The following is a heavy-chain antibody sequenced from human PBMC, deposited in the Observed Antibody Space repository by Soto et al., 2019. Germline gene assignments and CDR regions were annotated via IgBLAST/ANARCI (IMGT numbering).Heavy chain of an antibody. J-gene: IGHJ4*02. V-gene: IGHV1-69*12. CDR2: IIPIVGTA. CDR3: AGSGSYYEVEYYFDY. Sequence: QVQLVQSGAEVKKPGSSVKVSCKASGGTFSSYAISWVRQAPGQGLEWMGGIIPIVGTANYAQKFQGRVTITADESTSTAYMELSSLRSEDTAVYYCAGSGSYYEVEYYFDYWGQGTLVTVSS. CDR1: GGTFSSYA. D-gene: IGHD1-26*01.